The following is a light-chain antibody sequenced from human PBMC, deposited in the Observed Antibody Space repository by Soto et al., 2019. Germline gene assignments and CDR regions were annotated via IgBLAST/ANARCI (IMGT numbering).Light chain of an antibody. CDR2: DVS. CDR3: TSDTSSSTVV. CDR1: SSDVGSYDR. V-gene: IGLV2-18*02. J-gene: IGLJ2*01. Sequence: QSALTQPPSVSGSPGQSVTISCTGTSSDVGSYDRVSWYQQPPGTAPKLMIYDVSTRPSGVPDRFSGSKSGNTASLTISGLQAEDEAAYYCTSDTSSSTVVFGGGTKVTVL.